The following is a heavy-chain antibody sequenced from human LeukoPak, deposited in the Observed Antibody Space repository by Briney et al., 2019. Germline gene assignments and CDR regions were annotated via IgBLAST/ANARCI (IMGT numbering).Heavy chain of an antibody. CDR1: GFTFSTYS. CDR3: ARDLGQLVLQC. J-gene: IGHJ4*02. D-gene: IGHD6-6*01. V-gene: IGHV3-21*01. CDR2: ISESSSYI. Sequence: GGSLRLSCAASGFTFSTYSMNWVRQAPGKGLEWVSSISESSSYIYYADSVKGRFTISRDNAKNSVYLQMNSLRAEDTAVYYCARDLGQLVLQCWGQGTLVTVSS.